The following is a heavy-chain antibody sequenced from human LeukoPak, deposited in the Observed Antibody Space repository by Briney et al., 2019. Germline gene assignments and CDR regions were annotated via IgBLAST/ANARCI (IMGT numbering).Heavy chain of an antibody. CDR2: IYSGGNT. CDR3: ARDRYGDILTGSSDWFDP. V-gene: IGHV3-23*03. J-gene: IGHJ5*02. CDR1: GFTFSTYA. Sequence: GGSLRLSCAASGFTFSTYAMSWVRQAPGRGLEWVSVIYSGGNTFYADSVKGRFTISRDNAKNSLYLQMNSLRDEDTAVYYCARDRYGDILTGSSDWFDPWGQGTLVTVSS. D-gene: IGHD3-9*01.